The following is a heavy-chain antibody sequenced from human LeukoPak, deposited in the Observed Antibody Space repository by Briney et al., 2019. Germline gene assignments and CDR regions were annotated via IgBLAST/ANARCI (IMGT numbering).Heavy chain of an antibody. D-gene: IGHD2-15*01. CDR3: AKNGGSQCYSHLDS. V-gene: IGHV3-23*01. Sequence: PGGSLRLSCAASGFTLSSYAMSWVRQAPGKGLEWVSGTSGSGGSTYYAGSVKGRFTISRDNSKNTLYLHMNSLRVEDTAVYYCAKNGGSQCYSHLDSWGQGTLVTVSS. J-gene: IGHJ4*02. CDR1: GFTLSSYA. CDR2: TSGSGGST.